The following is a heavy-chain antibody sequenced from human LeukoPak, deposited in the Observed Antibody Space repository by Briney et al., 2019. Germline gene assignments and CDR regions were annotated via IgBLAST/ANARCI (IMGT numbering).Heavy chain of an antibody. CDR1: GGSFSGYY. CDR2: INHSGST. Sequence: PSETLSLTCAVYGGSFSGYYWSWIRQPPGKGLEWIGEINHSGSTNYNPSLKSRVTISVDTSKNQFSLKLSPVTAADTAVYYCARGLRWLQPLHYFDYWGQGTLVTVSS. CDR3: ARGLRWLQPLHYFDY. D-gene: IGHD5-24*01. J-gene: IGHJ4*02. V-gene: IGHV4-34*01.